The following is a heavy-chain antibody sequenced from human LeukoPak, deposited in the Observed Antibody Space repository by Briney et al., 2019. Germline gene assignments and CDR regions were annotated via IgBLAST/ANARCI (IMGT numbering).Heavy chain of an antibody. CDR3: ARGGDIVVVLAARSYYDYYMDV. J-gene: IGHJ6*03. D-gene: IGHD2-2*01. Sequence: SVKVSCKASGGTFCSYAISWVRQAPGQGLEWRGGIIPIFGTANYAQKFQGRVTITTDESTSTAYMELSSLRSEDTAVYYCARGGDIVVVLAARSYYDYYMDVWGKGTTVTVSS. CDR2: IIPIFGTA. V-gene: IGHV1-69*05. CDR1: GGTFCSYA.